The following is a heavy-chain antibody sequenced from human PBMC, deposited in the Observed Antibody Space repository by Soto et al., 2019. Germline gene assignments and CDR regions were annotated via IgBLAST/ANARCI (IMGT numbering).Heavy chain of an antibody. J-gene: IGHJ4*02. CDR2: IWYDGSNK. V-gene: IGHV3-33*01. CDR1: GFTFSSYG. D-gene: IGHD6-6*01. Sequence: GGSLRLSCAASGFTFSSYGMHWVRQAPGKGLEWVAVIWYDGSNKYYADSVKGRFTISRDNSKNTLYLQMNSLRAEDTAVYYCARAPEYSSSSDFDYWGQGTLVTVSS. CDR3: ARAPEYSSSSDFDY.